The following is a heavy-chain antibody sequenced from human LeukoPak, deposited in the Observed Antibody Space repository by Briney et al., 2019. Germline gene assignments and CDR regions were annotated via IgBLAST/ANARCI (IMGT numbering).Heavy chain of an antibody. CDR1: GFTFSDYY. J-gene: IGHJ4*02. CDR2: ISSSGSTI. Sequence: GGSLRLSCAASGFTFSDYYMSWIRQAPGKGLEWVSYISSSGSTIYYADSVKGRFTISRDNAKNSLYLQMNSLRAEDTAVYYCALIAVAGYFDYWGQGTLVTVSS. CDR3: ALIAVAGYFDY. V-gene: IGHV3-11*01. D-gene: IGHD6-19*01.